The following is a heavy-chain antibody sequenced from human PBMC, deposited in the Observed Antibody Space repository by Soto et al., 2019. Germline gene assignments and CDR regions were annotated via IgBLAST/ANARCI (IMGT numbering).Heavy chain of an antibody. Sequence: SVKVSCKASGYTFTNYSMHWVLQAPGQRLEWMGWINTGKGNTKYSQKFQGRVTITRDTSPSTAYIELRSLRSEDTAMYYCARAGDDCSAANCYVIDYWGQGTLVTVSS. V-gene: IGHV1-3*04. CDR2: INTGKGNT. J-gene: IGHJ4*02. CDR3: ARAGDDCSAANCYVIDY. CDR1: GYTFTNYS. D-gene: IGHD2-2*01.